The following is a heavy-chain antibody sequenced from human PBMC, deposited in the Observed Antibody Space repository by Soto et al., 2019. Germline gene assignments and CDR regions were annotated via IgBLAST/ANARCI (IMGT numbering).Heavy chain of an antibody. D-gene: IGHD1-26*01. CDR1: GGSISSYY. J-gene: IGHJ4*02. CDR3: ARGGGLGGSYYGPFDY. Sequence: PEETLSLTSTVSGGSISSYYWSWIRQPPGKGLEWIGYIYYSGSTNYNPSLKSRVTISVDTSKNQFSLKLSSVTAADTAVYYCARGGGLGGSYYGPFDYWDQGTLVTVSS. V-gene: IGHV4-59*01. CDR2: IYYSGST.